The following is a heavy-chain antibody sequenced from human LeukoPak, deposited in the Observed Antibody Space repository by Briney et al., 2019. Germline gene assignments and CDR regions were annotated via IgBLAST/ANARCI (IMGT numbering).Heavy chain of an antibody. J-gene: IGHJ5*02. V-gene: IGHV3-30*02. CDR2: IRFDGSKE. CDR3: ARVWIAAAAHWFDP. D-gene: IGHD6-13*01. Sequence: GGSLRVSCVASGFIFTTYGMHWVRQAPGRGLEWVAFIRFDGSKEDYGDSVKGRFTISRDNSKNTLYLQMNSLRLEDTAVYYCARVWIAAAAHWFDPWGQGTLVTV. CDR1: GFIFTTYG.